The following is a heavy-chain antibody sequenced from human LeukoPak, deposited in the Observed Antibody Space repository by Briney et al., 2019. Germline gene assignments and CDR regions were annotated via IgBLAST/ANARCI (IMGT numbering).Heavy chain of an antibody. V-gene: IGHV4-39*01. CDR1: GGSISSSSYY. CDR2: IYYSGST. CDR3: ARGRVLRYFDWLLLDAFDI. J-gene: IGHJ3*02. D-gene: IGHD3-9*01. Sequence: SETPSLTCTVSGGSISSSSYYWGWIRQPPGKGLEWIGSIYYSGSTYYNPSLKSRVTISVDTSKNQFSLKLSSVTAADTAVYYCARGRVLRYFDWLLLDAFDIWGQGTMVTVSS.